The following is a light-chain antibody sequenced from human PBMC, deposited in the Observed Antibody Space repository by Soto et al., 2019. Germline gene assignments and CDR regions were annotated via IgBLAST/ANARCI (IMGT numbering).Light chain of an antibody. V-gene: IGKV1-39*01. Sequence: DVQMSMSLSSLSATLVDRVTITCRASQSISSFLNWYQQKSGKAPKLLIYNGSTLQSGVPSRFSGSGSGTEYSLTISSLQPEDVAVYYCQQSYSMPWTFGQGTKVDI. CDR2: NGS. CDR3: QQSYSMPWT. CDR1: QSISSF. J-gene: IGKJ1*01.